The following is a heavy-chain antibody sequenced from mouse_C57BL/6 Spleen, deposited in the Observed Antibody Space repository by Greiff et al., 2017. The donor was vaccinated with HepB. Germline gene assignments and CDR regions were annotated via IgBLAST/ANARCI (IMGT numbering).Heavy chain of an antibody. Sequence: VKLQESDAELVKPGASVKISCKVSGYTFTDHTIHWMKQRPEQGLEWIGYIYPRDGSTKYNEKFKGKATLTADKSSSTAYMQLNSLTSEDSAVYFCARSGYDYGAWFAYWGQGTLVTVSA. J-gene: IGHJ3*01. D-gene: IGHD2-4*01. CDR1: GYTFTDHT. V-gene: IGHV1-78*01. CDR2: IYPRDGST. CDR3: ARSGYDYGAWFAY.